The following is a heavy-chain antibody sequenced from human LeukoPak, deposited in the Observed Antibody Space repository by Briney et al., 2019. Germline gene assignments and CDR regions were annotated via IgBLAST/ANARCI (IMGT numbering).Heavy chain of an antibody. V-gene: IGHV3-21*01. D-gene: IGHD3-22*01. CDR1: GFTFSSYS. Sequence: GGSLRLSCAASGFTFSSYSMNWVRQAPGKGLEWLSSISSSSSYIYYADSVKGRFTISRDNAKNSLYLQMNSLRAEDTAVYYCARDSNYDSSGYYYPDYFDYWGQGTLVTVSS. CDR3: ARDSNYDSSGYYYPDYFDY. CDR2: ISSSSSYI. J-gene: IGHJ4*02.